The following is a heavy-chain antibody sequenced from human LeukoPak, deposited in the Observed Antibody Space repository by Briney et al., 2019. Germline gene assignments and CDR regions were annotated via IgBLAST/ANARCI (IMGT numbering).Heavy chain of an antibody. CDR2: IHHSGTT. CDR3: ARAFLVGYSPEEYFFDY. Sequence: AETLSLTCTVSGGSISSSNWWGWVRQPPGKGLECIGEIHHSGTTNYNPSLKSRVTISVDKSKNEFSLKLNSVTAADTAVYYCARAFLVGYSPEEYFFDYWGQGTLVTVSS. D-gene: IGHD2-15*01. CDR1: GGSISSSNW. V-gene: IGHV4-4*02. J-gene: IGHJ4*02.